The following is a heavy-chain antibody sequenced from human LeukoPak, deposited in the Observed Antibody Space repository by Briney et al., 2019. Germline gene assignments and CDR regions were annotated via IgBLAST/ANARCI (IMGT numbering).Heavy chain of an antibody. CDR2: ISWNSGSI. CDR1: GFTFDDYA. J-gene: IGHJ5*02. CDR3: AKDSGPYYYGSGTHNWFDP. V-gene: IGHV3-9*01. Sequence: GGSLRLSCAASGFTFDDYAMHWVRQAPGKGLEWVSGISWNSGSIGYADSVKGRFTISRDNAKNSLYLQMNSLRAEDTALYYCAKDSGPYYYGSGTHNWFDPWGQGTLVTVSS. D-gene: IGHD3-10*01.